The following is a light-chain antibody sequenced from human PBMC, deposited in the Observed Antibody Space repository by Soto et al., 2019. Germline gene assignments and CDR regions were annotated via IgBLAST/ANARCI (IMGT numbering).Light chain of an antibody. Sequence: QSALTQPASVSGSPGQSITISCTGTSSDVGSYSLVSWYQQHPGKAPKLLIFEVTKRPSGVSYRFSGSKSGNTASLTISGLQTEDEADYYCCSYAGSGTPVVFGGGTKLTVL. CDR1: SSDVGSYSL. J-gene: IGLJ2*01. V-gene: IGLV2-23*02. CDR2: EVT. CDR3: CSYAGSGTPVV.